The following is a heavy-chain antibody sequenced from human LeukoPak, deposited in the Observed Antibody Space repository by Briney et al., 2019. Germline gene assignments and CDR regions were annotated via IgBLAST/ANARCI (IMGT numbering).Heavy chain of an antibody. CDR1: RFTFSSYS. CDR3: ARETPDSSSWTAFDS. V-gene: IGHV3-21*01. J-gene: IGHJ4*02. CDR2: ISSFGSYI. D-gene: IGHD6-13*01. Sequence: GGSLRLSCAASRFTFSSYSMNWVRQAPGKGLEWVSSISSFGSYIYYADSVKGRFTISRDNAKNSLYLQMNSLRVEDTAVYYCARETPDSSSWTAFDSWGQGTLVTVSS.